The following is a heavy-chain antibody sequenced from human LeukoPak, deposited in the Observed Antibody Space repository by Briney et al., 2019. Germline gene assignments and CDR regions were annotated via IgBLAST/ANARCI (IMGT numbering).Heavy chain of an antibody. V-gene: IGHV3-53*01. CDR1: GFTVSSNY. CDR2: IYSGGST. Sequence: GGSLRLSCAASGFTVSSNYMSWVRQAPGKGVEWVSVIYSGGSTYYADSVKGRFTISRDNSKNTLYLQMNSLRAEDTAVYYCARDHYDFWSGQLSNFDYWGQGTLVTVSS. D-gene: IGHD3-3*01. CDR3: ARDHYDFWSGQLSNFDY. J-gene: IGHJ4*02.